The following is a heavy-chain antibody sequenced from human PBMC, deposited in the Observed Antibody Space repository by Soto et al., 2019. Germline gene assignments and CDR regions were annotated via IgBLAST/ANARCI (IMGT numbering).Heavy chain of an antibody. J-gene: IGHJ6*02. CDR2: FDPEDGET. D-gene: IGHD2-15*01. CDR1: GYTLTELS. CDR3: ATTRSYCSGGSCFRIPMDV. Sequence: ASVKVSCKVSGYTLTELSMHWVRQAPGKGLEWMGGFDPEDGETIYAQKFQGRVTMTEDTSTDTAYMELSSLRSEDTAVYYCATTRSYCSGGSCFRIPMDVWGQGTTVTVSS. V-gene: IGHV1-24*01.